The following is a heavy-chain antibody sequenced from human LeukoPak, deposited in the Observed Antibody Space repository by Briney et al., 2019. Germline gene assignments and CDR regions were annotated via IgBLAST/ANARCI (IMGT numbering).Heavy chain of an antibody. CDR3: ARGVAAAGTSAEYFQH. CDR2: IYNSGST. V-gene: IGHV4-61*02. Sequence: SETLSLTCTVSGGSISSGNYYWSWIRQPAGKGLEWIGRIYNSGSTNYNPSLKSRVTISVDTSKNQFFLRLSSVTAADTAVYYCARGVAAAGTSAEYFQHWGQGTLVTVSS. J-gene: IGHJ1*01. CDR1: GGSISSGNYY. D-gene: IGHD6-13*01.